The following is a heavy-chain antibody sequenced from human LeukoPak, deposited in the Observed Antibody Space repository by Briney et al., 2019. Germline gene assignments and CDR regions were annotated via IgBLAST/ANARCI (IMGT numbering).Heavy chain of an antibody. CDR2: IYYSGRT. Sequence: PSETLSLTCTVSGVSISSSSYYWGWIRQAPGKGLEWIGSIYYSGRTYYTPSLKSRVTISVDTSKNQFSLKLSSVTAADTAVYYCAREGYSYGSTNWFDPWGQGTLVTVSS. CDR1: GVSISSSSYY. V-gene: IGHV4-39*02. D-gene: IGHD5-18*01. J-gene: IGHJ5*02. CDR3: AREGYSYGSTNWFDP.